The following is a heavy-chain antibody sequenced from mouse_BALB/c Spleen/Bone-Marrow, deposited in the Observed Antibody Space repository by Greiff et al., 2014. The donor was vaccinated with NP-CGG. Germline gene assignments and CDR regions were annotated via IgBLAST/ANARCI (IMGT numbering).Heavy chain of an antibody. CDR2: ISSGGSYT. D-gene: IGHD2-4*01. J-gene: IGHJ3*01. CDR3: ARKSYYDCDGQPWFAY. Sequence: EVKLMESGGGLVKPGGSLKLSCAASGFTFSSYAMSWVRQTPEKRLEWVATISSGGSYTYYPDSVKGRFTISRDNAKNTLYLQMSSLRSEDTAMYYCARKSYYDCDGQPWFAYWGQGTLVTVSA. CDR1: GFTFSSYA. V-gene: IGHV5-9-3*01.